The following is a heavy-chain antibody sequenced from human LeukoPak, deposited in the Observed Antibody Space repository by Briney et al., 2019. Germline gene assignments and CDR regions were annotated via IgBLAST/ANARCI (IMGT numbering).Heavy chain of an antibody. CDR2: IYYSGST. CDR1: GGSISSYY. CDR3: ARTSRAFASDY. J-gene: IGHJ4*02. Sequence: SETLSLTCTVSGGSISSYYWSWIRQPPGKGLEWIGYIYYSGSTNYNPSLKSRVTISVDTSKNQFSLKLSSVTAADTAVYYCARTSRAFASDYWGQGTLVTVSS. V-gene: IGHV4-59*12. D-gene: IGHD3-10*01.